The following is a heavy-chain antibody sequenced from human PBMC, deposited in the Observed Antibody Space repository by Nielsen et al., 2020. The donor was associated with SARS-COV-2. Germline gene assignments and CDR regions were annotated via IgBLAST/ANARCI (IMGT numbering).Heavy chain of an antibody. V-gene: IGHV4-4*02. Sequence: SETLSLTCAVSGGSVSSNDWWTWVRQSPGKGLEWIGEVSHSGSTNYNPSLKSRVAISIDTSKNQFSLKVTSVTAADTAVYYCARSGPRRNNAFDIWGQGSMVTVSS. CDR3: ARSGPRRNNAFDI. CDR2: VSHSGST. J-gene: IGHJ3*02. D-gene: IGHD1-26*01. CDR1: GGSVSSNDW.